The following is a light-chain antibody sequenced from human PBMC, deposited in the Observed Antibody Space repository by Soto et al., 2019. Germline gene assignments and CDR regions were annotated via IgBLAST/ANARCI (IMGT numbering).Light chain of an antibody. Sequence: EILMTQSPATLSVSPGEGLTLSCRASQSISRTLAWYQQRPGQAPRLLIYGASSRATGVPARFSGSGSGTEFTLTISSMQSEDFAVYSCQQYNDWPLTFGGATKVDIK. V-gene: IGKV3-15*01. J-gene: IGKJ4*01. CDR1: QSISRT. CDR3: QQYNDWPLT. CDR2: GAS.